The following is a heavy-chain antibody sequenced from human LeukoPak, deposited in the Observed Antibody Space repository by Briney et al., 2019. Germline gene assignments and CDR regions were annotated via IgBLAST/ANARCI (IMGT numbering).Heavy chain of an antibody. D-gene: IGHD3-22*01. V-gene: IGHV3-43D*03. CDR2: ISWDGGDT. CDR1: GFTFDDYA. J-gene: IGHJ4*02. Sequence: GGSLRLSCAASGFTFDDYAMPWVRQAPGKGLHWVSLISWDGGDTYYADSVKGRFTISRDNSRNSLYLHMYSLRAEDTGLYYCAKGDSSGYAPHFDYWGQGTLVTVSS. CDR3: AKGDSSGYAPHFDY.